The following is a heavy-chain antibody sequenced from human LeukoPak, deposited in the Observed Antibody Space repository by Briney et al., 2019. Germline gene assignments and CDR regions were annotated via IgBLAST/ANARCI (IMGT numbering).Heavy chain of an antibody. J-gene: IGHJ6*03. CDR2: INPNSGGT. Sequence: ASVKVSCKASGYTFTGYYMHWVRQAPGQGLEWMGRINPNSGGTNYAQKFQGRVTMTRDTSISTAYMELSSLRSDDTAVYYCARDSSSTSTYYYYYYYMDVWSKGTTVTVSS. CDR3: ARDSSSTSTYYYYYYYMDV. D-gene: IGHD2-2*01. V-gene: IGHV1-2*06. CDR1: GYTFTGYY.